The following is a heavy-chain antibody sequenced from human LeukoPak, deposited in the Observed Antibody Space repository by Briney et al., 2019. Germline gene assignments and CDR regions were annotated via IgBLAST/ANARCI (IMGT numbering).Heavy chain of an antibody. CDR2: INHSGST. J-gene: IGHJ4*02. CDR3: ARGRNNSWYSSGYYVY. D-gene: IGHD3-22*01. V-gene: IGHV4-34*01. Sequence: PSETLSLTCAVYGGSFSGYYWSWIRQPPGKGLEWIGEINHSGSTNYNPSLKGRVTISVDTSKNQFSLKLSPVTAAGTAVYYCARGRNNSWYSSGYYVYWGQGTLVTVSS. CDR1: GGSFSGYY.